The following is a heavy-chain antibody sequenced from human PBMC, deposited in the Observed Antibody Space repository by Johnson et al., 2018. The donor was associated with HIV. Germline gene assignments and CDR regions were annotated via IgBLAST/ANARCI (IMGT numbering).Heavy chain of an antibody. Sequence: QVQLVESGGGVVRPGGSLRLSCAASGFTFSSYAMHWVRQAPGKGLEWVAVISYDGSNKYYADSLKGRFTISRDNSKNTLYLQMNSLRAEDTAVYYCARDFGLFLGKDDAFDIWGQGTMVTVSS. J-gene: IGHJ3*02. V-gene: IGHV3-30-3*01. D-gene: IGHD7-27*01. CDR3: ARDFGLFLGKDDAFDI. CDR1: GFTFSSYA. CDR2: ISYDGSNK.